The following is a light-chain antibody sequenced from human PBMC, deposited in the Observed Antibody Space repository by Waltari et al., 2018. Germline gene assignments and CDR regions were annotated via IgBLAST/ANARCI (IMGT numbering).Light chain of an antibody. CDR2: DVN. J-gene: IGLJ2*01. Sequence: ALTQPPSVSGSPGQSVTISCTGASSDIGDYDFVSWFQQHPDKAPKLMIYDVNKPPAAVSVRFSGAKSGYTASLTISGLQPEDEADYYCSSYSATNTFGLFGGGTRLTVL. CDR1: SSDIGDYDF. CDR3: SSYSATNTFGL. V-gene: IGLV2-11*01.